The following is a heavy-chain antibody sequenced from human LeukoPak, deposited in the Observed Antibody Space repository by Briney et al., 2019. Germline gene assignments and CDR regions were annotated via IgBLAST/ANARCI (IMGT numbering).Heavy chain of an antibody. CDR2: IYYSGST. CDR3: SRGQKVVVVAATGAFDI. Sequence: PSETLSLTCTVSGGSISSYYWSWIRQPPGKGLEWIGYIYYSGSTNYNPSLKSRVTISVDTSKNQFSLKQSSVTAADTAVYYCSRGQKVVVVAATGAFDIWGQGTMVTVSS. CDR1: GGSISSYY. V-gene: IGHV4-59*12. J-gene: IGHJ3*02. D-gene: IGHD2-15*01.